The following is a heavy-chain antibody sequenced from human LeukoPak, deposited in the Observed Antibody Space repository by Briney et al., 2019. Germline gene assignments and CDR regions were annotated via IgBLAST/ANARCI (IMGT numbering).Heavy chain of an antibody. V-gene: IGHV3-23*01. J-gene: IGHJ4*02. D-gene: IGHD3-22*01. CDR2: ISGSGGST. CDR3: ARDYPYYYDGSGYYSFDY. Sequence: GGSLRLSCAASGFTFSSYAMSWVRQAPGKGLEWVSAISGSGGSTYYADSVKGRFTISRDNSKNTLYLQMNSLSPEDTAVYYCARDYPYYYDGSGYYSFDYWGQGTLVTVSS. CDR1: GFTFSSYA.